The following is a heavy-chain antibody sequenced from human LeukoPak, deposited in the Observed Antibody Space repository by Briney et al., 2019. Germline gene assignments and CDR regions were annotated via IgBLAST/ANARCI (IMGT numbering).Heavy chain of an antibody. Sequence: ETLSLTCAAYGGSFSGYYWSWIRQPPGKGLEWVSSISSSSSYIYYADSVKGRFTISRDNAKNSLYLQMNSLRAEDTAVYYCARVAVAGNDYWGQGTLVTVSS. CDR3: ARVAVAGNDY. CDR1: GGSFSGYY. J-gene: IGHJ4*02. V-gene: IGHV3-21*01. D-gene: IGHD6-19*01. CDR2: ISSSSSYI.